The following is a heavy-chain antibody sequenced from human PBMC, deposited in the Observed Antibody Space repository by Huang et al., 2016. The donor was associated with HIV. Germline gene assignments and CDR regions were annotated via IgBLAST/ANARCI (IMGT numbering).Heavy chain of an antibody. J-gene: IGHJ4*02. CDR3: AKGGSAAAVLDF. Sequence: QVQLVESGGGVVQTGRSLRISCAASGFTFSSYGMHWVRQAPGKGLEWVAVRSYDAKTKYYADSVKGRFSISRDNSKTTVYLQLNSLRFEDTAVDYCAKGGSAAAVLDFWGQGTLVTVSS. D-gene: IGHD6-13*01. CDR2: RSYDAKTK. CDR1: GFTFSSYG. V-gene: IGHV3-30*18.